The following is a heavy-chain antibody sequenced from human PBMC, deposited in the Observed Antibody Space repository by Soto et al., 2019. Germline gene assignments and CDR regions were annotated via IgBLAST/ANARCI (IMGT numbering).Heavy chain of an antibody. D-gene: IGHD2-15*01. Sequence: QVQLVESGGGVVQPGRSLTLSCAASGFTFSSYGMHWVRQAPGKGLEWVALISNTGSSKYYADSGKGRFTISRDNSKNRLYLRMNSLRAEDTAVYYCAKDRGSSGGSCPDDWGQGTLVTVAS. CDR3: AKDRGSSGGSCPDD. CDR2: ISNTGSSK. V-gene: IGHV3-30*18. J-gene: IGHJ1*01. CDR1: GFTFSSYG.